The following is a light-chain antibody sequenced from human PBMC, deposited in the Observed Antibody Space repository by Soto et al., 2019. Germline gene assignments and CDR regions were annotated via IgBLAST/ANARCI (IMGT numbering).Light chain of an antibody. CDR2: DAS. V-gene: IGKV1-5*01. J-gene: IGKJ1*01. Sequence: DIQMTQSPSTLSASVGDRVTITCRASQSISSRLAWYQQIPGKAPKLLIFDASSLEGGVPSRFSGSGSGTEFTLTISSLQPNDCATYYCQQYNSYSPWTFGHGTKVEIK. CDR1: QSISSR. CDR3: QQYNSYSPWT.